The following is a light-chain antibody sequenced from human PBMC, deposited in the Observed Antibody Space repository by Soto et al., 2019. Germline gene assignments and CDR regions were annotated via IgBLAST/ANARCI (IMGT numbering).Light chain of an antibody. Sequence: NIQMTQSPSAMSASVGDRVTITCRARQGISNYLAWFQQKPGKVPKHMIYAASSLQSGVPSRFSGSGSRTEFPLTISSLQPEDFATYYCLQHNSYPITFGQGTRLEIK. CDR2: AAS. CDR1: QGISNY. J-gene: IGKJ5*01. CDR3: LQHNSYPIT. V-gene: IGKV1D-17*01.